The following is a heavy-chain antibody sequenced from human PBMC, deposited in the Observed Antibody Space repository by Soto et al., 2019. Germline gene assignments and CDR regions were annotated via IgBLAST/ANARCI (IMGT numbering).Heavy chain of an antibody. V-gene: IGHV1-69*13. J-gene: IGHJ6*02. CDR2: IIPIFGTA. CDR1: GGTFSSYA. D-gene: IGHD3-22*01. CDR3: ARKSDSSGYYYYYGMDV. Sequence: AVKVSCKASGGTFSSYAISWVRQAPGQGLEWMGGIIPIFGTANYAQKFQGRVTITADESTSTAYMELSSLRSEDTAVYYCARKSDSSGYYYYYGMDVWGQGTTVTVSS.